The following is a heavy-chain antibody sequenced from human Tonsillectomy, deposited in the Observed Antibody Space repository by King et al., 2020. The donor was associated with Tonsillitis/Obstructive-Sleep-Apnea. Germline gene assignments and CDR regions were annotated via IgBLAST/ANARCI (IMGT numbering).Heavy chain of an antibody. V-gene: IGHV3-33*01. CDR3: AREWSGGSWYFDY. CDR2: IWYDGSNE. CDR1: GFTFSSYG. J-gene: IGHJ4*02. D-gene: IGHD1-26*01. Sequence: HVQLVESGGGVVQPGRSLRLSCAASGFTFSSYGMHWVRQAPGKGLEWGAVIWYDGSNEYYVESVNGRFTISRDNSKNTLYLQMNSLRAEDTAVYYCAREWSGGSWYFDYWGQGILVTVSS.